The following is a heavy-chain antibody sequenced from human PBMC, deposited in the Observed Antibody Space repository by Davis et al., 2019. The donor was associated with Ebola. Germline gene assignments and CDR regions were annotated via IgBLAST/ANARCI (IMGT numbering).Heavy chain of an antibody. CDR2: IYPGDSDT. D-gene: IGHD5-18*01. CDR3: ARGIQLWFDY. Sequence: GGSLRLSCKGSGYSFTSYWISWVRQMPGKGLEWMGIIYPGDSDTRYSPSFQGQVTISADKSISTAYLQWSSLKASDTAMYYCARGIQLWFDYWGQGTLVTVSS. CDR1: GYSFTSYW. V-gene: IGHV5-51*01. J-gene: IGHJ4*02.